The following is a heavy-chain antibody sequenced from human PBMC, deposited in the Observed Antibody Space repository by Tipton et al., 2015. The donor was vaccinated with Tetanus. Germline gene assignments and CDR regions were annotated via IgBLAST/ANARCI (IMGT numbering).Heavy chain of an antibody. CDR3: ARDRGVSRGVDY. Sequence: TLSLTCTVSGASVSSGGYYWSWIRQPPGKGLEWIGYIYYSGSTYYNPSLKSRVTISVDTSKNQFSLKLSSVTAADTAVYYCARDRGVSRGVDYWGQGALVAVSS. J-gene: IGHJ4*02. V-gene: IGHV4-31*03. D-gene: IGHD3-10*01. CDR2: IYYSGST. CDR1: GASVSSGGYY.